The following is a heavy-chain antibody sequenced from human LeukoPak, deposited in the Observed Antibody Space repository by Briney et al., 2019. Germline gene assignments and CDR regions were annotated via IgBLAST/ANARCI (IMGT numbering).Heavy chain of an antibody. CDR3: GRDRRQIYYGVDV. CDR2: ISDSGRVT. V-gene: IGHV3-48*01. J-gene: IGHJ6*02. Sequence: GGSLRLSCAAPGFSFTIYSMNWVRQAPGKGLEWVSFISDSGRVTYYADSVKGRFTISRDTATSSLYLQMNSLRAEDTAVYYCGRDRRQIYYGVDVWGQGTTVTVSS. CDR1: GFSFTIYS.